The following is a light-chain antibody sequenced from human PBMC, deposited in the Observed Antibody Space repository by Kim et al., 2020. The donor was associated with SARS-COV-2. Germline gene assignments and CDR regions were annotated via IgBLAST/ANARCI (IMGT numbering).Light chain of an antibody. CDR3: QQYNNWPPWT. CDR1: QSISHN. V-gene: IGKV3-15*01. J-gene: IGKJ1*01. CDR2: GAS. Sequence: EIVLTQSPATLSVSPGERATLSCRASQSISHNLAWYQQKPGQAPRLLIYGASTRPTGIPARFSGSGSGTEFTLTISSLQSEDFAVYYCQQYNNWPPWTFGQGTKVDIK.